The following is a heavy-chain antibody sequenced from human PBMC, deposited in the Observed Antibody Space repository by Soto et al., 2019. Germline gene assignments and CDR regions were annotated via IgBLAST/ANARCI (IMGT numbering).Heavy chain of an antibody. D-gene: IGHD2-21*02. Sequence: VKVSCKASGYSFTTYGMTWVRQAPGQGLEWMGWISTDKGNTKYAQNFQSRATLTTDTSTSTAYMELRSLRSDDTAVYYCARDRDWNLDYWGQATLDTVSS. CDR1: GYSFTTYG. V-gene: IGHV1-18*01. CDR2: ISTDKGNT. J-gene: IGHJ4*02. CDR3: ARDRDWNLDY.